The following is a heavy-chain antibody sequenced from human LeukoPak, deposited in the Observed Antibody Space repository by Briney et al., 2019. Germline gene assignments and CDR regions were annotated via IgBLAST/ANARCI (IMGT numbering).Heavy chain of an antibody. J-gene: IGHJ3*02. CDR1: GFTVSSNY. CDR2: INSGGTT. V-gene: IGHV3-53*01. CDR3: ARDRSNGYNQYDAFDI. D-gene: IGHD5-24*01. Sequence: GGSLRLSCAASGFTVSSNYMNWVRQAPGKGLEWVSVINSGGTTHYADSVKGRFTISRDNSKNTLYLQMNSLRAEDTAVYYCARDRSNGYNQYDAFDIWGQGTMVTVSS.